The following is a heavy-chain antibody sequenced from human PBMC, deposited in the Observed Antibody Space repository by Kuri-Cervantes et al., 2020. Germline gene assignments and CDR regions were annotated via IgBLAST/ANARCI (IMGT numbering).Heavy chain of an antibody. D-gene: IGHD6-13*01. CDR2: LSGSFNEI. CDR1: GFTFSSYT. Sequence: GGSLRLSCTAYGFTFSSYTMSWVRQAPGKRLEWVSYLSGSFNEIYYADSVKGRFTISRDNSKNTLYLQMNSLRAEDTAVYYCAREGRGSSWSGGEYYYYYMDVWGKGTTVTVSS. V-gene: IGHV3-48*01. CDR3: AREGRGSSWSGGEYYYYYMDV. J-gene: IGHJ6*03.